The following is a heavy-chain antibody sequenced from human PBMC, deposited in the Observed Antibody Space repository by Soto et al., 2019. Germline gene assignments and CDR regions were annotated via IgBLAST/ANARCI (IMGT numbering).Heavy chain of an antibody. CDR2: INSGGGSV. J-gene: IGHJ6*02. Sequence: PGGSLRLSCAASGFTFSTYGMNWVRQAPGKGLEWVSSINSGGGSVDYADSLKGRLTISRDNAKDFLYLQMNSLRAEDTAVYYCATDGAAGAALGVWGQGTTVTAP. CDR3: ATDGAAGAALGV. CDR1: GFTFSTYG. V-gene: IGHV3-21*01. D-gene: IGHD6-13*01.